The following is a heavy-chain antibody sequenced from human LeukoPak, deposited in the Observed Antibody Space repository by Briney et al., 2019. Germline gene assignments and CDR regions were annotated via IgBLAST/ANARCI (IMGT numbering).Heavy chain of an antibody. CDR2: ISYDGSNK. CDR1: GFTFSSYG. V-gene: IGHV3-30*18. Sequence: GGSLRLSCAASGFTFSSYGMHWVRQAPGKGLEWVAVISYDGSNKYYADSVKGRFTISRDNSENTLYLQMNSLRAEDTAVYYCAKDRDILTGFDYWGQGTLVTVSS. D-gene: IGHD3-9*01. J-gene: IGHJ4*02. CDR3: AKDRDILTGFDY.